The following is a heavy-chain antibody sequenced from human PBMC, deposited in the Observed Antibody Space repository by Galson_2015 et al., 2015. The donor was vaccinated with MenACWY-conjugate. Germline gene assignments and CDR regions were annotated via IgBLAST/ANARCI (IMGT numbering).Heavy chain of an antibody. CDR3: AKGTIAARPNWFDP. D-gene: IGHD6-6*01. CDR1: GFTFSNYN. V-gene: IGHV3-21*01. CDR2: ISSSSSYI. J-gene: IGHJ5*02. Sequence: SLRLSCAASGFTFSNYNMNWVRQTPGKGLEWVSCISSSSSYIYYADSVKGRFTISRDNAKNSLYLQMNSLRAEDTAVYYCAKGTIAARPNWFDPWGRGTPVTVSS.